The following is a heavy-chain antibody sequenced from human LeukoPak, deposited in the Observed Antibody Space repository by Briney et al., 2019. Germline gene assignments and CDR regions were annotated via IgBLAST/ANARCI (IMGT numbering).Heavy chain of an antibody. Sequence: GGSLRLSCAASGFTFSSYAMSWVRQAPGKGLECVSAISGSGGSTYYADSVKGRFTIARDNSKNTLYLQMNSLRAEDTAVYYCAKLARLYYYYMDVWGKGTTVTVSS. CDR2: ISGSGGST. J-gene: IGHJ6*03. D-gene: IGHD6-6*01. CDR3: AKLARLYYYYMDV. V-gene: IGHV3-23*01. CDR1: GFTFSSYA.